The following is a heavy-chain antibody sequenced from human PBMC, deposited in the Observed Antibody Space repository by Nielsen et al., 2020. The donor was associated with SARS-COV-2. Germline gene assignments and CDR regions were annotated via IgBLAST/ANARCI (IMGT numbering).Heavy chain of an antibody. D-gene: IGHD5-18*01. CDR1: GYTFTSYY. CDR2: INPRDDIT. CDR3: ARADGYSYGYYYYGMDV. J-gene: IGHJ6*02. V-gene: IGHV1-46*01. Sequence: ASVKVSCKASGYTFTSYYMHWVRQAPGQGLEWMGIINPRDDITRYAQKFQGRVTMTRDTSTSTVYMELSSLRSEDTAVYYCARADGYSYGYYYYGMDVWGQGTTVTVSS.